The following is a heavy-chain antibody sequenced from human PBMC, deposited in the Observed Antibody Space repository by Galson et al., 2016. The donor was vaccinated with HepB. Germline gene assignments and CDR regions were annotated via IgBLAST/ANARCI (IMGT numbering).Heavy chain of an antibody. CDR3: VKERTVTTASGYYFVMDV. CDR2: ISYDGSIK. D-gene: IGHD4-17*01. V-gene: IGHV3-30*18. Sequence: SLRLSCAASGFTISTYGMHWVRQAPGKGLEWVAVISYDGSIKHYADSVKDRFTVSSDISKNTLHLQMNSLRPDDTAVYYCVKERTVTTASGYYFVMDVWGQGTTVTVSS. J-gene: IGHJ6*02. CDR1: GFTISTYG.